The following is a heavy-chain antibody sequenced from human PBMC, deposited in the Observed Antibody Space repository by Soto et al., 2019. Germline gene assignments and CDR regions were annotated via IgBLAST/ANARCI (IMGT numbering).Heavy chain of an antibody. V-gene: IGHV4-34*01. CDR1: GGSFSGYY. J-gene: IGHJ4*02. Sequence: PSETLSLTCAVYGGSFSGYYWSWIRQPPGKGLEWIGEINHSGSTNYNPSLKSRVTISVDTSKNQFSLKLSSVTAADTAVYYCARGRPGYSGYERNYYFDYWGQGTLVTVAS. CDR3: ARGRPGYSGYERNYYFDY. CDR2: INHSGST. D-gene: IGHD5-12*01.